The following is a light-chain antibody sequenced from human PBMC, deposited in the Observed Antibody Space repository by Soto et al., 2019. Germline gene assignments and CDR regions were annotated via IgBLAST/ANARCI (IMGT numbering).Light chain of an antibody. J-gene: IGKJ5*01. V-gene: IGKV3-20*01. CDR1: QSVSSSY. Sequence: EIVLTQSPGTLSLSPGERATLSCRASQSVSSSYLAWYQQKPGQAPRLLIYGASSRATGIPDRFSGSGSGTDLTLTISRREPEDFEVYYCQQYGSSPPITFGQGTRLPIK. CDR2: GAS. CDR3: QQYGSSPPIT.